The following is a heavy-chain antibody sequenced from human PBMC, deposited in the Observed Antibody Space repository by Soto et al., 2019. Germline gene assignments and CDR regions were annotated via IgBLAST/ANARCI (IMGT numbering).Heavy chain of an antibody. J-gene: IGHJ4*02. CDR2: ISSSSSYI. CDR3: AKTRGGLRYFDF. V-gene: IGHV3-21*01. D-gene: IGHD1-1*01. CDR1: GFTFSSYS. Sequence: GGSLRLSCAASGFTFSSYSMNWVRQAPGKGLEWVSSISSSSSYIYYADSVKGRFTISRDNAKNSLYLQMNSLRAEDTAGDFWAKTRGGLRYFDFGGQGTLVTVSS.